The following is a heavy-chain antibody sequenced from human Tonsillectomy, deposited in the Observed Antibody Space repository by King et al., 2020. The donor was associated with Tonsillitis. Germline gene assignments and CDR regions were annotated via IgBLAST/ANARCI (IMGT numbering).Heavy chain of an antibody. CDR1: GGTFSSYA. J-gene: IGHJ6*04. V-gene: IGHV1-69*01. CDR2: ISPIFGSA. CDR3: ARDGTIFGVVKDV. Sequence: QLVQSGAEVKKPGSSVKVSCKASGGTFSSYAISWVRQAPGQGLEWMGGISPIFGSANYAQKFQGRVMITADESTSTAYMELSSQRAEETAVYYCARDGTIFGVVKDVWGKGTTVTVSS. D-gene: IGHD3-3*01.